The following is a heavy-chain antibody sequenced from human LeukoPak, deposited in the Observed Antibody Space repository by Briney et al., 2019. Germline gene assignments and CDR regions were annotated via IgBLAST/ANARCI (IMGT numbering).Heavy chain of an antibody. Sequence: ASVKVSCKASGYTFTSYAMHWVRQAAGQRLEWMGWINAGNGNTKYSQTFQGRVTITRDTSASTAYMELRSLRSEDTAVYYCARPSRWLQYLYFDYWGQGTLVTVSS. J-gene: IGHJ4*02. CDR2: INAGNGNT. CDR1: GYTFTSYA. CDR3: ARPSRWLQYLYFDY. D-gene: IGHD5-24*01. V-gene: IGHV1-3*01.